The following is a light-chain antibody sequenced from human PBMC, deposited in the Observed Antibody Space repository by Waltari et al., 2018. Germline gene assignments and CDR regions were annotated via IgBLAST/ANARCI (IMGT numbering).Light chain of an antibody. J-gene: IGLJ2*01. CDR3: SSYISSSTLEL. CDR2: DVS. Sequence: QSALTQPASVSGSPGQSFTISCTGTSSYVGGYNYVSWYQQHPGKAPKLMIYDVSNRPSGVSNRFSGSKSGNTASLTISGLQAEDEADYYCSSYISSSTLELFGGGTSLTVL. V-gene: IGLV2-14*03. CDR1: SSYVGGYNY.